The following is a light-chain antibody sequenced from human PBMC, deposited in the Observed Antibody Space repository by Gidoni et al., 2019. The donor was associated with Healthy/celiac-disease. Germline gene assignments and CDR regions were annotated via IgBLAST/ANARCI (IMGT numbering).Light chain of an antibody. CDR1: SSNIGAGYD. CDR3: QSYDSSLSGVV. J-gene: IGLJ2*01. V-gene: IGLV1-40*01. CDR2: GNS. Sequence: QSVLTQPPSVSGAPVQRVTISCTGSSSNIGAGYDVHWYQQLPGTAPKLLIYGNSNRPSGVPERFSGSKPGTSASLAISGLQAEDEADYYCQSYDSSLSGVVFGGGTKLNVL.